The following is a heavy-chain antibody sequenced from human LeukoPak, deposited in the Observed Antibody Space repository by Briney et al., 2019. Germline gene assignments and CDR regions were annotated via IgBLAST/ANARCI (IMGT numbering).Heavy chain of an antibody. CDR3: TRDQVQLFDY. CDR1: GFSFAESV. V-gene: IGHV3-49*04. J-gene: IGHJ4*02. D-gene: IGHD1-1*01. CDR2: IKSKAYGGTT. Sequence: GGSLRLSCAASGFSFAESVVCWVRQAPGKGLGWVDVIKSKAYGGTTDYAASVKGRFTIPRDDSKSIAYLQMNSLRTEDTADYYCTRDQVQLFDYWGQGTLVTVSS.